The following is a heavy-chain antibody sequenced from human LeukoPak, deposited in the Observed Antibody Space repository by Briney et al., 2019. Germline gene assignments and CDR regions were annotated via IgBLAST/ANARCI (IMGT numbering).Heavy chain of an antibody. V-gene: IGHV4-59*01. Sequence: SETLSLTCTVSGGSISSYYWSWIRQPPGKGLEWIGYIYYSGSTNYNPSLKSRVTISVDTSKNQFSLKLSSVTAADTAVYYCARFPLGYCSSTSCYDAFAIWGQGTMVTVSS. J-gene: IGHJ3*02. D-gene: IGHD2-2*01. CDR2: IYYSGST. CDR1: GGSISSYY. CDR3: ARFPLGYCSSTSCYDAFAI.